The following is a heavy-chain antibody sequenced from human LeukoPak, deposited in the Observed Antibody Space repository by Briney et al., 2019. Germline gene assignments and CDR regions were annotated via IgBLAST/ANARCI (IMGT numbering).Heavy chain of an antibody. CDR2: IYYTGNT. V-gene: IGHV4-39*01. Sequence: SETLSLTCTVSGVSISSSNSYLCGIRQPPGKGLEWIGRIYYTGNTYYNASLKSRVTISIDTSKNQISLRLTSVTATDTAMYYCARQTGSGLFTLPGGQGTLVTVSS. D-gene: IGHD3/OR15-3a*01. J-gene: IGHJ4*02. CDR3: ARQTGSGLFTLP. CDR1: GVSISSSNSY.